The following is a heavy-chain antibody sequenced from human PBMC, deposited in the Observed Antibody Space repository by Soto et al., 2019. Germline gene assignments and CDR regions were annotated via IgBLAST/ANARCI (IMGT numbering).Heavy chain of an antibody. CDR1: GYTFTSYY. CDR3: ARGLGGGMDV. J-gene: IGHJ6*02. Sequence: QVQLVQSGAEVKKPGASVKVSCKASGYTFTSYYMHWVRQAPGQGLEWMGIINPSGGSTSYAQKFQGSVTMTRDTSTSTVYMELSSLRSEDRAGYYCARGLGGGMDVWGQGTTVTVSS. CDR2: INPSGGST. D-gene: IGHD3-16*01. V-gene: IGHV1-46*01.